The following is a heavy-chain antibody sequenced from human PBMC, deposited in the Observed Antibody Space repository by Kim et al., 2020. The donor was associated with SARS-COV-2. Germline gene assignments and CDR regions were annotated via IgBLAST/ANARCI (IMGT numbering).Heavy chain of an antibody. CDR2: ISGSGGST. CDR3: ANSYYYDSTPVIGWAAFVI. Sequence: GGSLRLSCAASGFTFSSYAMSWVRQAPGKGLEWVSAISGSGGSTYYADSVKGRFTISRDNSKNTLYLQMNSLRAEDTAVYYCANSYYYDSTPVIGWAAFVIWGQGTMVTVSS. D-gene: IGHD3-22*01. J-gene: IGHJ3*02. V-gene: IGHV3-23*01. CDR1: GFTFSSYA.